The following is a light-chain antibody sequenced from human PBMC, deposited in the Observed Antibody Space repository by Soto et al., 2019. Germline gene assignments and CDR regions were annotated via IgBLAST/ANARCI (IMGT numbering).Light chain of an antibody. CDR2: EGS. V-gene: IGLV2-23*01. J-gene: IGLJ3*02. CDR1: SSDVGSYNL. Sequence: QSALTQPASVSGSPGQSITISCTGTSSDVGSYNLVSWYQQHPGKAPKLMIYEGSKRPSGVSNRFSGSKSGNTASLTIAWLQAEDDADYYCCSYAGSRTWVFGGGTKLTVL. CDR3: CSYAGSRTWV.